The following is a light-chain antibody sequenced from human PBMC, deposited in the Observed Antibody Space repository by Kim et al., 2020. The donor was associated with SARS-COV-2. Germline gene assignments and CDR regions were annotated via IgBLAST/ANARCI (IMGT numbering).Light chain of an antibody. CDR1: SSDVGGYNY. CDR3: CSYEGTIPSKV. CDR2: AVT. J-gene: IGLJ1*01. Sequence: QSALTQPRSVSGSPGQSVTISCTGTSSDVGGYNYVSWYQHHPGKAPKLMIYAVTKRPSGVPDRFSGSKSGNTASLTISGLQAEDEADYYCCSYEGTIPSKVFGTGTKVTVL. V-gene: IGLV2-11*01.